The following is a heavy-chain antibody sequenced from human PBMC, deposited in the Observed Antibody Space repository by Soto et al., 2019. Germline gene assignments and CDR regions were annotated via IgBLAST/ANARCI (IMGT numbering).Heavy chain of an antibody. Sequence: EVQLVESGGALEQPGGSLRLSCAASGFTFSAYSMNWVRQAPGKGLEWVSYISSSSTTIYYADSVKGRFTISRDNAKNSLYLQMRSLRDEDTGVYFCAGRVPRHDAFDIWGQGTMVTFSS. V-gene: IGHV3-48*02. CDR3: AGRVPRHDAFDI. D-gene: IGHD6-6*01. CDR2: ISSSSTTI. J-gene: IGHJ3*02. CDR1: GFTFSAYS.